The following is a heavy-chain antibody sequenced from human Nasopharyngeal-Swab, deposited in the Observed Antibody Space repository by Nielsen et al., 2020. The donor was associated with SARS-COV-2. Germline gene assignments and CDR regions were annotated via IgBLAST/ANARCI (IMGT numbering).Heavy chain of an antibody. D-gene: IGHD3-10*01. J-gene: IGHJ4*02. CDR2: INTNTGSP. Sequence: ASVKVSCKASGYTFTSYAMNWVRQAPGQGLEWMGWINTNTGSPTYAQGFTGRFVFSLDTSVSTAYLQISSLKAEDTAVYYCARAKALRGSKTYYFDYWGQGTLVTVSS. CDR1: GYTFTSYA. V-gene: IGHV7-4-1*02. CDR3: ARAKALRGSKTYYFDY.